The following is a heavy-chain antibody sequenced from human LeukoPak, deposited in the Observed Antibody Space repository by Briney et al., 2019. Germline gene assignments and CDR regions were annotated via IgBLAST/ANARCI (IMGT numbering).Heavy chain of an antibody. CDR2: ISYDGSNK. Sequence: PGGSLRLSCAASGFTFSSYAMHWVRQAPGKGLEWVAVISYDGSNKYYADSVKGRFTISRDNSKNTLYLQMNSLRAEDTAVYYCARGLLYYDSSGPLYWGQGTLVTVSS. CDR1: GFTFSSYA. V-gene: IGHV3-30-3*01. J-gene: IGHJ4*02. CDR3: ARGLLYYDSSGPLY. D-gene: IGHD3-22*01.